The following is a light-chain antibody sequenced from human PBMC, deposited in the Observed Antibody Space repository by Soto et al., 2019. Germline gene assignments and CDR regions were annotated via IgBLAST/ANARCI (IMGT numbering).Light chain of an antibody. CDR2: AAS. CDR3: QQSYSTFWT. J-gene: IGKJ1*01. Sequence: DIQMTQSPSSLSASVGDRVTITCRASQSISSYLNWYQQKPGKAPKHLIYAASSLQSGVPSRFSGSGSGTDFTLTISSLQPEDFATYYCQQSYSTFWTFGQGTKVDIK. CDR1: QSISSY. V-gene: IGKV1-39*01.